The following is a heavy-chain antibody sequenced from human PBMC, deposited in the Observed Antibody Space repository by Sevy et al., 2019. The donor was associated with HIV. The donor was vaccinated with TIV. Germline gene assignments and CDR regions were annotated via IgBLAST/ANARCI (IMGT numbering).Heavy chain of an antibody. Sequence: ASVKVSCKASGYTFTGYYMHWVRQAPGQGLEWMGWINPNSGGTNYAQKFQGRVTMTRDTSISTAYMELSRLRSDDTAVYYCARGHITMVRGIQGNWFDPWGQGTLVTVSS. CDR2: INPNSGGT. CDR1: GYTFTGYY. D-gene: IGHD3-10*01. V-gene: IGHV1-2*02. J-gene: IGHJ5*02. CDR3: ARGHITMVRGIQGNWFDP.